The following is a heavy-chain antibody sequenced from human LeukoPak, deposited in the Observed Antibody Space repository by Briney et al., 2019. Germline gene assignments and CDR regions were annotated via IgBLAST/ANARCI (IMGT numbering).Heavy chain of an antibody. J-gene: IGHJ5*02. D-gene: IGHD2-15*01. CDR3: AGGLAYTPGSLSAP. Sequence: SETLSLTCAVYGGSFSGYYWSWIRQPPGKGLEWIGEINHSGSTNYNPSLKSRVTISVDTSKNQFSLKLSSVTAADTAVYYCAGGLAYTPGSLSAPWVQGTLATVSS. CDR2: INHSGST. CDR1: GGSFSGYY. V-gene: IGHV4-34*01.